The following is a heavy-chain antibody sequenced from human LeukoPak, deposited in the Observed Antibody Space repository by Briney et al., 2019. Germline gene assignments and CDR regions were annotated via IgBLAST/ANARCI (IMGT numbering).Heavy chain of an antibody. CDR2: IIPIFGTA. J-gene: IGHJ4*02. V-gene: IGHV1-69*05. CDR1: GGTFSSYA. D-gene: IGHD6-6*01. CDR3: ARDQAARARYYFDY. Sequence: ASVKVSCKASGGTFSSYAISWVRQAPGQGLEWMGGIIPIFGTANYAQKFQGRVTMTRDTSTSTVYMELSSLRSENTAVYYCARDQAARARYYFDYWGQGTLVTVSS.